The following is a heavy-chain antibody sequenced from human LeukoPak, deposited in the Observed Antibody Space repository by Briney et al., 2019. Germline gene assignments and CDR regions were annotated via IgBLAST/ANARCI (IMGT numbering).Heavy chain of an antibody. CDR2: ISSSGGAT. D-gene: IGHD3-10*01. Sequence: PGGSLRLSCAASGFTFSTYVMNWVRQAPGKGLEWVSTISSSGGATLYADSVKGRFTVSRDNSKNTVYVQTNSLRTEDTGIYYCAKGQFHHGSGSYSDYWGQGTLVTVSS. CDR3: AKGQFHHGSGSYSDY. J-gene: IGHJ4*02. CDR1: GFTFSTYV. V-gene: IGHV3-23*01.